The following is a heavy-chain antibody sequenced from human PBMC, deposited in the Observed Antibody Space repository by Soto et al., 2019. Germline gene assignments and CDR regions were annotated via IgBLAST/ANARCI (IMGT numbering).Heavy chain of an antibody. CDR3: VRDKRTISGIFPGY. CDR2: VCTGGAT. CDR1: GFDVTTNC. J-gene: IGHJ4*02. D-gene: IGHD1-1*01. Sequence: AGGSLRLSCVGSGFDVTTNCMRWVRQAPGKGLECVSIVCTGGATHYADSVKGRFTISRDRSKNTVHLQMNNVRAEDTAVYYCVRDKRTISGIFPGYWGQGTQVTVSS. V-gene: IGHV3-53*01.